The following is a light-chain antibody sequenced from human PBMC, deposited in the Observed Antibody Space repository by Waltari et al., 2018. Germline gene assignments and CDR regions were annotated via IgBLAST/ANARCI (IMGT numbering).Light chain of an antibody. Sequence: DIQMTQSPSSLSASVGDRVTITCRASQSISSYLNWYQQKQGKAPKLLIYAASSLQSGVPSRFSGSGSATDFTLTISSLQPEDFATYYCQQSYSTPRWTFGQGTKVEIK. CDR1: QSISSY. CDR2: AAS. CDR3: QQSYSTPRWT. V-gene: IGKV1-39*01. J-gene: IGKJ1*01.